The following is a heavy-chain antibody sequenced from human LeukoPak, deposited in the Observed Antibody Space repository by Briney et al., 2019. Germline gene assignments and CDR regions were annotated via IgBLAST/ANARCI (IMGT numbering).Heavy chain of an antibody. CDR2: IYYSGST. J-gene: IGHJ4*02. Sequence: PSETLSLTCTVSGGSISSHYWSWIRQPPGKGLEWIGYIYYSGSTNYNPSLKSRVTISVDTSKNQFSLKLSSVTAADTAVYYCARGAGYSGYDLVENYFDYWGQGTLVTVSS. V-gene: IGHV4-59*11. CDR3: ARGAGYSGYDLVENYFDY. D-gene: IGHD5-12*01. CDR1: GGSISSHY.